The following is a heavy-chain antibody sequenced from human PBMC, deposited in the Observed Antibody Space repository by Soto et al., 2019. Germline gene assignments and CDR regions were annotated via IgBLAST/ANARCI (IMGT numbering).Heavy chain of an antibody. J-gene: IGHJ6*02. Sequence: QPGGSLRLSCAASGFTFSSYAMHWVRQAPGKGLEWVAVISYDGSNKYYADSVKGRFTISRDNSKNTLYLQMNSLRAEDTAVYYCASIRELDVYGMDVWGQGTTVTVSS. D-gene: IGHD1-7*01. CDR3: ASIRELDVYGMDV. CDR1: GFTFSSYA. CDR2: ISYDGSNK. V-gene: IGHV3-30-3*01.